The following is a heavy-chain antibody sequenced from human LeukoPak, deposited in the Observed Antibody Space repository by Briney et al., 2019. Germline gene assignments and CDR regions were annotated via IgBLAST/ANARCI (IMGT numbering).Heavy chain of an antibody. CDR3: TKDVDGSGWYGD. V-gene: IGHV3-9*01. CDR1: GFTFDDYA. D-gene: IGHD6-19*01. CDR2: ISWNSDTI. Sequence: SLRLSCAASGFTFDDYAMHWVRQAPGKGLEWVSGISWNSDTIGYADSVKGRFTISRDNAKNSLYLQMNSLRAEDTALYYCTKDVDGSGWYGDWGQGTLVTVSS. J-gene: IGHJ4*02.